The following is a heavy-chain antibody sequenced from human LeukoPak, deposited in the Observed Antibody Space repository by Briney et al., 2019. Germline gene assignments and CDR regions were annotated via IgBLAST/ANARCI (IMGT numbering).Heavy chain of an antibody. Sequence: SQTLSLSSTVSGGSISSGGNYWSCVRQHPGDGLGWIGYIYFSGTTYYNPYLKSRVTISVDTAQNQFSLKLSSVTAADTAVYYCAGGAGSGTIDYWGQGTLVTVSS. CDR2: IYFSGTT. CDR1: GGSISSGGNY. CDR3: AGGAGSGTIDY. J-gene: IGHJ4*02. D-gene: IGHD6-19*01. V-gene: IGHV4-31*03.